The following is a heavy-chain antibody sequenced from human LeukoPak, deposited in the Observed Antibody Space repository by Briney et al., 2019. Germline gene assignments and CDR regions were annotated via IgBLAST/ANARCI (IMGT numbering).Heavy chain of an antibody. CDR3: ARSKVPATGNWFDP. D-gene: IGHD2-21*02. J-gene: IGHJ5*02. CDR2: INHSGGT. CDR1: GGSFSGYY. Sequence: SETLSLTCAVYGGSFSGYYWSWIRQPPGKGLEWIGEINHSGGTNYNPSLKSRVTISVDTSKSQFSLKLSSVTAADTAVYYCARSKVPATGNWFDPWGQGTQVTVSS. V-gene: IGHV4-34*01.